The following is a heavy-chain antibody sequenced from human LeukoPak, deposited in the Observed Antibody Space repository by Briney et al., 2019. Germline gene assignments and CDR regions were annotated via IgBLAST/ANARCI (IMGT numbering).Heavy chain of an antibody. CDR3: ARDLEDYNNYGEMGF. Sequence: GSLRLSCAASGLTFSDYYISLIRQAPGKGLEGVSYISSSSSYTNYADSVKGRFTISRDIAKNSLYLQMNSLRAEDTAVYYCARDLEDYNNYGEMGFWGQGTLVTVSS. CDR2: ISSSSSYT. D-gene: IGHD4-11*01. V-gene: IGHV3-11*06. J-gene: IGHJ4*02. CDR1: GLTFSDYY.